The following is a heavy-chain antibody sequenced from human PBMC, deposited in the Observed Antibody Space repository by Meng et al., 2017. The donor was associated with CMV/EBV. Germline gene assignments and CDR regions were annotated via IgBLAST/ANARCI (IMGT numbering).Heavy chain of an antibody. V-gene: IGHV1-46*01. CDR3: ASPLNLHRGAFDI. CDR2: INPSGGST. CDR1: GYTFTSYY. Sequence: ASVKVSCKASGYTFTSYYMHWVRQAPGQGLEWMGIINPSGGSTSYAQKFQGRVTMTRDTSTSTVYMELSSLRSADTAVYYCASPLNLHRGAFDIWAKGQWSPSPQ. J-gene: IGHJ3*02. D-gene: IGHD3-10*01.